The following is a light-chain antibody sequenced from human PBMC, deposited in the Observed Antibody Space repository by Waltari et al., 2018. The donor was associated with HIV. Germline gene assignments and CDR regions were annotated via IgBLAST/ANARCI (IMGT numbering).Light chain of an antibody. CDR2: RNN. CDR3: ATWDDSLSGWV. J-gene: IGLJ3*02. V-gene: IGLV1-47*01. CDR1: RSNIGSNH. Sequence: QSVLTQPPSASGTPGQRVTISCSGSRSNIGSNHVYWYQQIPGTAPKPLIYRNNQRPAGVPDRCSGSKSGTSASLAISGLRSEDEADYYCATWDDSLSGWVFGGGTKLTVL.